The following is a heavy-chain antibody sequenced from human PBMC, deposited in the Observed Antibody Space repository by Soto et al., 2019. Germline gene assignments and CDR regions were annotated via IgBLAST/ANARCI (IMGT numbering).Heavy chain of an antibody. V-gene: IGHV3-21*02. CDR3: ARGPLYYFDY. CDR1: GFTLSSYT. CDR2: ISSRSTNT. Sequence: EVQLVESGGGLVKPGGSLRLSCEASGFTLSSYTMNWVRRAPGKGLEWVSSISSRSTNTHYADSVRGRFTISRDNAKRSLYLQMNSLRAEDTAVYYCARGPLYYFDYWGQGTLVTVSS. J-gene: IGHJ4*02.